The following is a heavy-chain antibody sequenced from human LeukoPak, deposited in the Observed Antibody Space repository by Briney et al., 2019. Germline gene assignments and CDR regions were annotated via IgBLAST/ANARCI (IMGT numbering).Heavy chain of an antibody. D-gene: IGHD3-22*01. CDR2: ILGDGTFT. Sequence: HPGGSLRLSCAASGVSVTTYAMSWARQAPGKGLEWVSRILGDGTFTYYSDSVKGRFTISRDSSTNTLHLQMNSLRAEDTAVYFCAKDMYNYDSPYFDSWGQGALVTVSS. J-gene: IGHJ4*02. CDR1: GVSVTTYA. V-gene: IGHV3-23*01. CDR3: AKDMYNYDSPYFDS.